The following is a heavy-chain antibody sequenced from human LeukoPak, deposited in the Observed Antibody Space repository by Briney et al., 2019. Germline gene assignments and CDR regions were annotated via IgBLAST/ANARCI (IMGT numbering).Heavy chain of an antibody. CDR2: ISAYNGNT. CDR3: ARAPCSGGSCYLGDY. CDR1: GYTFTSYS. Sequence: GASVKVSCKASGYTFTSYSISWVRQAPGQGLEWMGWISAYNGNTNYAQKLQGRVTMTTDTSTSTAYMELRSLRSDDTAVYYCARAPCSGGSCYLGDYWGQGTLVTVSS. J-gene: IGHJ4*02. D-gene: IGHD2-15*01. V-gene: IGHV1-18*01.